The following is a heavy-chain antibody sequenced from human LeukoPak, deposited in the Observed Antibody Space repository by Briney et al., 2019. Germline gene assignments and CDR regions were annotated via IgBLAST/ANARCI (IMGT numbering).Heavy chain of an antibody. Sequence: PGGSLRLSCAASGFTFSSYWMHWVRQAPGKGLVWVSRINSDGSTTSYADSVKGRFTISRDNAKNTLYLQMNSLKAEDTAVYYCASPYDWNYLGAFDIWGQGTMVTVSS. V-gene: IGHV3-74*01. D-gene: IGHD1-7*01. CDR1: GFTFSSYW. CDR2: INSDGSTT. CDR3: ASPYDWNYLGAFDI. J-gene: IGHJ3*02.